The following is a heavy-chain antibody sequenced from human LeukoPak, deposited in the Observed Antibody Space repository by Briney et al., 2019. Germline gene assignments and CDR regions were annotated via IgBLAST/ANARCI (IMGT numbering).Heavy chain of an antibody. V-gene: IGHV3-33*01. J-gene: IGHJ6*02. Sequence: GGSLRLSCAASGFTFSSYGMHWVRQAPGKGLEWVAVIWYDGSNKYYADSVKGRFTISRDNSKNTLYLQMNSLRAEDTAVYYCARGLAVADPYYYYGMDVWGQGTTVTVSS. D-gene: IGHD6-19*01. CDR3: ARGLAVADPYYYYGMDV. CDR2: IWYDGSNK. CDR1: GFTFSSYG.